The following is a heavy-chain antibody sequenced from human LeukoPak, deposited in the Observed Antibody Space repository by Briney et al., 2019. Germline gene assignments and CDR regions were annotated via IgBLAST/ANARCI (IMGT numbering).Heavy chain of an antibody. CDR3: ARASIAASYYYYGMDV. CDR2: IYYSGST. D-gene: IGHD6-6*01. CDR1: GVSISSGAYY. Sequence: PSETLSLTCTVSGVSISSGAYYWSWIRQPPGKGLEWIGYIYYSGSTYYNPFLKRRVTISVDTSKNQFSLKLSSVTAADTAVYYCARASIAASYYYYGMDVWGQGTTVTVSS. J-gene: IGHJ6*02. V-gene: IGHV4-30-4*01.